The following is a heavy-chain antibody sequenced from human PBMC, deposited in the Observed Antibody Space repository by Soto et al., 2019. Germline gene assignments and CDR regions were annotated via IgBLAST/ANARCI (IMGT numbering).Heavy chain of an antibody. J-gene: IGHJ4*02. V-gene: IGHV3-53*01. D-gene: IGHD6-6*01. CDR3: ARTGRQLVHDYFDY. Sequence: EVQLVESGGGLIQPGGSLRLSCAASGFTVSSNYMNWVRQAPGKGLEWVSVIYSGGSTYYADSVKGRFTISRDNSKNTLYLQMNSLRAEDTAVYYCARTGRQLVHDYFDYWGQGTLVTVSS. CDR1: GFTVSSNY. CDR2: IYSGGST.